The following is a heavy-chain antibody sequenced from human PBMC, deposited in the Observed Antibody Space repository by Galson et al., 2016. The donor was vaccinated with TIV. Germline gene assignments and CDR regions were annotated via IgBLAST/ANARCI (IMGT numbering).Heavy chain of an antibody. J-gene: IGHJ4*01. CDR2: INPNGGDT. Sequence: SCKASGYPFAGQYLHWVRQAPGQGLEWMGWINPNGGDTNYAQKFQNRVTMTRDTSISTAYMELSSLRSDDTDDDYCARDLKTSVTTPFDFWGQGNLVTVSS. V-gene: IGHV1-2*02. CDR1: GYPFAGQY. D-gene: IGHD4-17*01. CDR3: ARDLKTSVTTPFDF.